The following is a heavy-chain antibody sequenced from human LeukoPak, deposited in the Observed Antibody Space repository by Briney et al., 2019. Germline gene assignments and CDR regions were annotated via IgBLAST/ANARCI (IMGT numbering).Heavy chain of an antibody. CDR1: GYTFTSYD. CDR3: ARTIFGPPHYYYYYMDV. J-gene: IGHJ6*03. Sequence: ASVKVSCKASGYTFTSYDINWVRQATGQGLEWMGWMNPNSGNTGYAQKLQGRVTITRNTSISTAYMELSSLRSEDTAVYYCARTIFGPPHYYYYYMDVWGKGTTVTVSS. V-gene: IGHV1-8*03. CDR2: MNPNSGNT. D-gene: IGHD3-3*01.